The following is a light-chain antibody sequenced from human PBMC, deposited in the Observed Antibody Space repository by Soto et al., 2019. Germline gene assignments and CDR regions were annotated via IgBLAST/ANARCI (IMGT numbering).Light chain of an antibody. CDR3: QQYSSSPFT. CDR1: QSVSSC. V-gene: IGKV3-11*01. Sequence: EIELTQSPATLSLSPGERATISCRASQSVSSCLAWFQQKPGKAPSLLIYNASSIETGVPSRFSGSGSGTEFTLTISSLEPEDFAVYYCQQYSSSPFTFGQGTKVEIK. J-gene: IGKJ4*01. CDR2: NAS.